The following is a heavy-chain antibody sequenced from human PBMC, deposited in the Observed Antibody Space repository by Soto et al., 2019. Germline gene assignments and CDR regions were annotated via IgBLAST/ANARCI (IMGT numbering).Heavy chain of an antibody. J-gene: IGHJ5*02. V-gene: IGHV3-23*04. D-gene: IGHD6-19*01. CDR3: AKHMAGPADWFDR. CDR2: LSGSHT. Sequence: EVPLVESGGGLVQPGGSLRLSCTTSIFRLNTYAMSWVRQAPGKGLQWVSTLSGSHTYYADSVRGRFTISRDDSKNTLYLHLNSLRADDSAIYYCAKHMAGPADWFDRWGQGTLVTVSS. CDR1: IFRLNTYA.